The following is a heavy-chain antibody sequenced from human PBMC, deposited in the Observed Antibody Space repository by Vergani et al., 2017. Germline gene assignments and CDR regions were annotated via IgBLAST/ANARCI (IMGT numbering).Heavy chain of an antibody. D-gene: IGHD1-26*01. Sequence: QVQLVESGGEVVQPGRSLRLSCAASGFTFSTYGMHWVRQAPGKGLEWVAVISYDGSNKYYADSVKGRFTISRDNSKNTLYLQMNSLRAEDTAVYYCAKGWELLPFDYWGQGTLVTVSS. CDR3: AKGWELLPFDY. CDR1: GFTFSTYG. CDR2: ISYDGSNK. J-gene: IGHJ4*02. V-gene: IGHV3-30*18.